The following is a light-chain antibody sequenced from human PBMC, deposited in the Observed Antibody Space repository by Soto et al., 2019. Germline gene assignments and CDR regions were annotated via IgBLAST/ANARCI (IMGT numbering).Light chain of an antibody. CDR1: QTVTSN. V-gene: IGKV3D-15*01. J-gene: IGKJ5*01. CDR2: GAS. CDR3: QQYNNWPIT. Sequence: EIVLTQSPGTLSSSPGERATLSCRASQTVTSNYLAWYQQKPGQAPRLLFFGASIRATGLPDRFSGSGSGTEFTLTISSLQSEDFAVYYCQQYNNWPITFGQGTRLEI.